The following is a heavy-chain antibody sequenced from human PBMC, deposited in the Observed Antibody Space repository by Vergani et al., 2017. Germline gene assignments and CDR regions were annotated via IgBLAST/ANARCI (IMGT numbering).Heavy chain of an antibody. J-gene: IGHJ6*02. D-gene: IGHD6-13*01. CDR2: IYYSGST. V-gene: IGHV4-59*01. Sequence: QVQLQESGPGLVKPSETLSLICTVSGGSISSYYWSWIRQPPGKGLEWIGYIYYSGSTNYNPSLKSRVTISVDTSKNQFSLKLSSVTAADTAVYYCARMEGERIAAAGTVPYYYYGMDVWGQGTTVTVSS. CDR3: ARMEGERIAAAGTVPYYYYGMDV. CDR1: GGSISSYY.